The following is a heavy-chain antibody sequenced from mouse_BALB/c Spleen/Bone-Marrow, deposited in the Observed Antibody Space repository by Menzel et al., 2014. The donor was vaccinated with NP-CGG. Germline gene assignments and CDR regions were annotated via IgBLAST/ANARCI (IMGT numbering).Heavy chain of an antibody. V-gene: IGHV1-26*01. D-gene: IGHD2-1*01. CDR2: VNPNNGGT. J-gene: IGHJ2*01. CDR3: ARCLYGNYFDY. Sequence: EVKLMESGPDLVKPGASVKISCKASGYSFTGYYMHWVQQSHGKSLEWIGRVNPNNGGTSYNQKFKGKAILTVDKSTSTAYMELRSLTSEDSAVYYCARCLYGNYFDYWGKGTTLTVSS. CDR1: GYSFTGYY.